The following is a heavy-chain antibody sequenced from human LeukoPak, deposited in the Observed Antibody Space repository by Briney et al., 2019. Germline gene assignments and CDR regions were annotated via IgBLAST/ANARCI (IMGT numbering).Heavy chain of an antibody. D-gene: IGHD3-22*01. CDR1: GYSISSGYY. Sequence: PSETLSLTCTVSGYSISSGYYWGWIRQPPGKGLEWIGSIYHSGSTYYNPSLKSRVTISVDTSKNQFSLKLSSVTAAGTAVYYCARDRYYYDSSARYLDYWGQGTLVTVSS. CDR3: ARDRYYYDSSARYLDY. CDR2: IYHSGST. J-gene: IGHJ4*02. V-gene: IGHV4-38-2*02.